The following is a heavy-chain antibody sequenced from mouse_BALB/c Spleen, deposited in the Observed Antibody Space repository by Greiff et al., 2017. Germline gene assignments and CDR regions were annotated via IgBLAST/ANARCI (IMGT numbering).Heavy chain of an antibody. V-gene: IGHV5-6-3*01. J-gene: IGHJ3*01. CDR2: INSNGGST. Sequence: EVKLVESGGGLVQPGGSLKLSCAASGFTFSSYGMSWVRQTPDKRLELVATINSNGGSTYYPDSVKGRFTISRDNAKNTLYLQMSSLKSEDTAMYYGARGLWPTTGFAYWGQGTLVTVSA. D-gene: IGHD1-1*02. CDR1: GFTFSSYG. CDR3: ARGLWPTTGFAY.